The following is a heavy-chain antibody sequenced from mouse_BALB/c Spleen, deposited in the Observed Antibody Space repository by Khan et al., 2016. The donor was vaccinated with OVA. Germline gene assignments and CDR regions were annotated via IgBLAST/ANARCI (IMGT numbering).Heavy chain of an antibody. CDR3: ARVYGGDFDY. CDR1: GYSITTDYA. D-gene: IGHD1-1*01. CDR2: ISYNGNT. J-gene: IGHJ2*01. Sequence: EVQLVESGPGLVKPSQSLSLTCTVTGYSITTDYAWNWIRQFPGNKLEWMGFISYNGNTKYNPSLKSQISITRDTSKNQFFLQLKSVTTEDTARYYCARVYGGDFDYWGQGTTLTVSS. V-gene: IGHV3-2*02.